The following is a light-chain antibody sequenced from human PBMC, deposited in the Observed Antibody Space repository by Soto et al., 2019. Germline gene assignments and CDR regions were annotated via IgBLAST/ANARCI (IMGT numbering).Light chain of an antibody. CDR1: QSVSSK. Sequence: EIVMTQSPATLAVSPGERATLSCRASQSVSSKLAWFQQKPGQAPRLLIYDASNRATGIPARFSGSGSGTDFTLTISSLEPDDFAVYYCQQRADWPITFGQGTPLEI. V-gene: IGKV3-11*01. J-gene: IGKJ5*01. CDR2: DAS. CDR3: QQRADWPIT.